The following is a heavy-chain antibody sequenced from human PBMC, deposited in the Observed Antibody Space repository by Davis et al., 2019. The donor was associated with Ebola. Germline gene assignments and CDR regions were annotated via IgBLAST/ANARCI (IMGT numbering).Heavy chain of an antibody. V-gene: IGHV3-30*03. CDR2: ISYDGSNK. CDR3: ARSDDYYYYGMDV. J-gene: IGHJ6*04. Sequence: GESLKISCAASGFTFSSYGMHWVRQAPGKGLEWVAVISYDGSNKYYADSVKGRFTISRDNSKNTLYLQMNSLRAEDTAVYYCARSDDYYYYGMDVWGKGTTVTVSS. CDR1: GFTFSSYG.